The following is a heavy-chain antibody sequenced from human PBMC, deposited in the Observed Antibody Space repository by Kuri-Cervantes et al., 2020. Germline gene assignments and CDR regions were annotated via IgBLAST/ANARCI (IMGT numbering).Heavy chain of an antibody. CDR1: GYTFSTYA. CDR2: INADKGKGNT. D-gene: IGHD5-12*01. Sequence: ASVKVSCKASGYTFSTYAMHWVRQAPGQRLEWMGWINADKGKGNTRYSQNFQDRVTITRDTSASTVYMELSSLRSEDTAVYYCARSGNSGYDYLLDYWGQGTLVTVSS. CDR3: ARSGNSGYDYLLDY. J-gene: IGHJ4*02. V-gene: IGHV1-3*01.